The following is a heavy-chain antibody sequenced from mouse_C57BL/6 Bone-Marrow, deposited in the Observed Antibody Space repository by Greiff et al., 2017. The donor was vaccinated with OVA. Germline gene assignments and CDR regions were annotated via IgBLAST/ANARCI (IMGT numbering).Heavy chain of an antibody. CDR2: INPYNGDT. CDR3: ARSRDGYFFDY. V-gene: IGHV1-20*01. CDR1: GYSFTGYF. J-gene: IGHJ2*01. D-gene: IGHD2-3*01. Sequence: EVQLQESGPELVKPGDSVKISCKASGYSFTGYFMNWVMQSHGKSLEWIGRINPYNGDTFYNQKFKGKATLTVDKSSSTAHMELRSLTSEDSAVYYCARSRDGYFFDYWGQGTTLTVSS.